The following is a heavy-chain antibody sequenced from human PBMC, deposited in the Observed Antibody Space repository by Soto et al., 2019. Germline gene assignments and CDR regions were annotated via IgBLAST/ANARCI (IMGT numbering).Heavy chain of an antibody. CDR2: INSDGSVS. V-gene: IGHV3-74*02. J-gene: IGHJ6*03. D-gene: IGHD2-15*01. CDR1: GFTFSNYW. CDR3: ARGDCVGGTCYSLAGSFYYYMDV. Sequence: EVQLVESGGGLVQPGGSLRLSCAASGFTFSNYWLYWVRQAPGKGLEWVSRINSDGSVSSYADSVKGRLTISRDNVKNTLYLQMYSLRAEDKAVYYCARGDCVGGTCYSLAGSFYYYMDVWCKGTTVTVFS.